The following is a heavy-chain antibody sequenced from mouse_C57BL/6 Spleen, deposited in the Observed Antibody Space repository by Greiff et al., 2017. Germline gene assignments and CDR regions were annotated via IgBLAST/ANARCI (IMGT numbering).Heavy chain of an antibody. CDR1: GYTFTSYW. CDR2: IHPNSGST. V-gene: IGHV1-64*01. J-gene: IGHJ2*01. D-gene: IGHD2-3*01. CDR3: ARDGYYEGNY. Sequence: QVQLQQPGAELVKPGASVKLSCKASGYTFTSYWMHWVKQRPGQGLEWIGMIHPNSGSTNYNEKFKSKATLTVDKSTSTAYMQLSSLTSEDSAVYYCARDGYYEGNYWGQGTTLTVSS.